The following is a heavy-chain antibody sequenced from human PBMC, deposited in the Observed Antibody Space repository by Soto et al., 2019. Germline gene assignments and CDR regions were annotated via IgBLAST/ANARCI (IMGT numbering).Heavy chain of an antibody. D-gene: IGHD5-18*01. Sequence: GGSLRLSCAASGFTFSSYGMHWVRQAPGKGLEWVAVISYDGSNKYYADSVKGRFTISTDNSKNTLYLQMNSLRAEDTAVYYCAEDGEAGYSPGYYYGMDVWGQGTTVTVSS. CDR2: ISYDGSNK. CDR1: GFTFSSYG. CDR3: AEDGEAGYSPGYYYGMDV. J-gene: IGHJ6*02. V-gene: IGHV3-30*18.